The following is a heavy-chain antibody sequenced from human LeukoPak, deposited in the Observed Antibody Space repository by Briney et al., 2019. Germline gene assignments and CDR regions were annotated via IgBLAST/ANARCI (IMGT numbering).Heavy chain of an antibody. CDR3: TTGLTF. J-gene: IGHJ4*02. CDR1: GLTFNYAW. CDR2: INTKRDGGTT. Sequence: GGSLRLSCAASGLTFNYAWMSWVRQTPGKGLEWLGRINTKRDGGTTDYAAPVKGRFTNSRDDSKNTVYLQMNSLKPDDTAVYYCTTGLTFWGQGTLVTVSS. V-gene: IGHV3-15*01. D-gene: IGHD2/OR15-2a*01.